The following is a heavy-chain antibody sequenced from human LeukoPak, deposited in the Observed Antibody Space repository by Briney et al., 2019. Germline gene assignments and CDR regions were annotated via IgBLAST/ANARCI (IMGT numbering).Heavy chain of an antibody. J-gene: IGHJ6*02. CDR1: GFTFSDYY. CDR3: ARDHRGSGSYYSMDV. D-gene: IGHD1-26*01. CDR2: ISSSSSTI. Sequence: PGGSLRLSCAASGFTFSDYYMSWIRQAPGKGLEWVSYISSSSSTIYYADSVKGRFTISRDNAKNSLYLQMNSLRAEDTAVYYCARDHRGSGSYYSMDVWGQGTTVTVSS. V-gene: IGHV3-11*04.